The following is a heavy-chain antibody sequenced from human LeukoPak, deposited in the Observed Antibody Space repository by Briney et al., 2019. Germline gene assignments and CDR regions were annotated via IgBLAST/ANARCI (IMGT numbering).Heavy chain of an antibody. D-gene: IGHD4-17*01. J-gene: IGHJ3*02. V-gene: IGHV4-4*07. CDR2: IYTSGST. CDR1: GGSISSYY. Sequence: PSETLSLTCAVSGGSISSYYWSWIRQPAGKGLEWIGRIYTSGSTNYNPSLNSRVTMSVDTSKNQFSLNLTSVAAADTAVFYCARENGDYYRAFDIWGQGTMVTVSS. CDR3: ARENGDYYRAFDI.